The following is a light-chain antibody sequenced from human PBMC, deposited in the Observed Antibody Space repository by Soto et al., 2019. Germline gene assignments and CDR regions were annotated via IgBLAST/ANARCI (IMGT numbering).Light chain of an antibody. CDR2: EDD. V-gene: IGLV6-57*02. CDR1: SGSIANNY. CDR3: QSYDSTSVV. Sequence: NFMLTQPHSVSESPGKTVTISCTGGSGSIANNYVQWYQQRPGSVPTTVIYEDDQRPSGVPDRFSGSIDSSSNSASLTISGLQIEDEADYYCQSYDSTSVVFGGGTKLTVL. J-gene: IGLJ2*01.